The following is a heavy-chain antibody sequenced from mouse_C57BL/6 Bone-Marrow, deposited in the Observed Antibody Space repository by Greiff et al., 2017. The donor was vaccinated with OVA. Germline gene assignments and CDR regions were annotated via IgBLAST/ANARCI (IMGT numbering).Heavy chain of an antibody. J-gene: IGHJ4*01. CDR3: ASGITGAYYYAMDY. CDR1: GYTFTSYW. CDR2: IDPSDSYT. Sequence: QVQLQQPGAELVKPGASVKLSCKASGYTFTSYWMQWVKQRPGQGLEWIGEIDPSDSYTNYNQKFKGKAKLTVDTSSSTAYMQLSSLTSEDSAVYYCASGITGAYYYAMDYWGQGTSVTVSS. D-gene: IGHD4-1*01. V-gene: IGHV1-50*01.